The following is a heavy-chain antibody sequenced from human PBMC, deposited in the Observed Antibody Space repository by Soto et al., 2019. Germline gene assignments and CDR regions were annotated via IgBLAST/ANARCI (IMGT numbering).Heavy chain of an antibody. CDR1: VGSFSGYY. CDR3: ARGKGAAAGYYYYGIDV. V-gene: IGHV4-34*01. D-gene: IGHD6-13*01. Sequence: SETLSLTCAVSVGSFSGYYWTWIRQPPGKGLEWIGEINHSGSGSTNYNPSLKSRVTILVDTSKNQFSLRLSSVTAADTAVYYCARGKGAAAGYYYYGIDVWGQGTTVTVSS. J-gene: IGHJ6*02. CDR2: INHSGSGST.